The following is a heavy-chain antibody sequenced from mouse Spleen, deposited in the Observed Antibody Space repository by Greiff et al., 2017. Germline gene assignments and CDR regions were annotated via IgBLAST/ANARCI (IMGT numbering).Heavy chain of an antibody. CDR3: ARTDYDYGFAY. V-gene: IGHV8-11*01. CDR2: IWWNDNK. CDR1: GFSLSTYGIG. J-gene: IGHJ3*01. Sequence: QVTLKVSGPGILQPSQTLSLTCSFSGFSLSTYGIGVGWIRQPSGKGLEWLAHIWWNDNKYYNTALKSRLTISKDTSNNQVFLKIASVDTADTATYYCARTDYDYGFAYWGQGTLVTVSA. D-gene: IGHD2-4*01.